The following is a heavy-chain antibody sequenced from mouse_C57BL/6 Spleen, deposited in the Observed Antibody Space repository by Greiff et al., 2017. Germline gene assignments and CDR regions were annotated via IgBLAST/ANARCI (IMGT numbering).Heavy chain of an antibody. D-gene: IGHD2-4*01. CDR2: ISSGGSYT. CDR1: GFTFSSYG. Sequence: EVKLVESGGDLVKPGGSLKLSCAASGFTFSSYGMSWVRQTPDKRLEWVATISSGGSYTYYPDSVKGRFTISRDNAKNTLYLQMSSLKSEDTAMYYCAREGYDYDVPYLYFDVWGTGPTVTVAS. V-gene: IGHV5-6*02. J-gene: IGHJ1*03. CDR3: AREGYDYDVPYLYFDV.